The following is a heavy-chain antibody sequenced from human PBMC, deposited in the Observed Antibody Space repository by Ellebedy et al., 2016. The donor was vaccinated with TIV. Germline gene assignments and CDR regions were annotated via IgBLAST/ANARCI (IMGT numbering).Heavy chain of an antibody. CDR1: GFTFSSYG. V-gene: IGHV3-30*03. CDR2: ISYDGSNK. J-gene: IGHJ4*02. Sequence: GESLKISXAASGFTFSSYGMHWVRQAPGKGLEWVAVISYDGSNKYYADSVKGRFTISRDNSKNTLYLQMNSLRAEDTAVYYCARDRYGDYYFDYWGQGTPVTVSS. CDR3: ARDRYGDYYFDY. D-gene: IGHD4-17*01.